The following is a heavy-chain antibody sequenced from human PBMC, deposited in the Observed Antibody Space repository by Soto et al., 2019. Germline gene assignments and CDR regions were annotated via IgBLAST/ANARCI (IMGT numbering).Heavy chain of an antibody. CDR3: AKDETGYYYDSSGYGDAFDI. J-gene: IGHJ3*02. CDR1: GFTFSSYA. CDR2: ISGSGGST. Sequence: EVQLLESGGGLVQPGGSLRLSCAASGFTFSSYAMSWVRQAPGKGLEWVSAISGSGGSTYYADSVKGRFTISRDNSKNTLYLQMNSLRAEDTAVYYCAKDETGYYYDSSGYGDAFDIWGQGTMVTVSS. V-gene: IGHV3-23*01. D-gene: IGHD3-22*01.